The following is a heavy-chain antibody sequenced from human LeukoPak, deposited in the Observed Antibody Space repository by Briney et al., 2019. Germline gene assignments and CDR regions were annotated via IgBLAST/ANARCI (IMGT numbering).Heavy chain of an antibody. CDR3: ARVSGYDWESFYDY. V-gene: IGHV4-34*01. J-gene: IGHJ4*02. Sequence: SETLSLTCAVYGGSFSGYYWSWIRQPPGKGLEWIGEINHSGSTNYNPSLKSRVTISVDTSKNQFSLKLSSVTAADAAMYYCARVSGYDWESFYDYWGQGSLVTVSS. CDR2: INHSGST. D-gene: IGHD5-12*01. CDR1: GGSFSGYY.